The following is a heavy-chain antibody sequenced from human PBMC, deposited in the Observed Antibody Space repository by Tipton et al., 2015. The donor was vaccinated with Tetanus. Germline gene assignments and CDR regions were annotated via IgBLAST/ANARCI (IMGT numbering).Heavy chain of an antibody. J-gene: IGHJ4*02. D-gene: IGHD3/OR15-3a*01. Sequence: SLRLSCAASGFTFSGSAMHWVRQASGKGLEWVGRIRSKANSYATAYAASVKGRFTISRDDSKNTAYLQMNSLKTEDTAVYYCTRLDPAGSWWGQGTLVTVSS. CDR2: IRSKANSYAT. CDR1: GFTFSGSA. CDR3: TRLDPAGSW. V-gene: IGHV3-73*01.